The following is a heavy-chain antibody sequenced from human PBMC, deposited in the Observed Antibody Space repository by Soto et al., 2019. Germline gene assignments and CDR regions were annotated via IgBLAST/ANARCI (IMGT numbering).Heavy chain of an antibody. CDR2: IIPILGIA. CDR3: ARGNVVVPVKARPNWFDP. V-gene: IGHV1-69*02. D-gene: IGHD2-2*01. CDR1: GGTLSSYT. Sequence: QVQLVQSGAEVKKPGSSVKVSCKPSGGTLSSYTISWVRQAPGQWLEWMVSIIPILGIANYAQKFQGRVTITAHKSMRPAYMELSSLRSEDTAVYYCARGNVVVPVKARPNWFDPWGQGTLVTVSS. J-gene: IGHJ5*02.